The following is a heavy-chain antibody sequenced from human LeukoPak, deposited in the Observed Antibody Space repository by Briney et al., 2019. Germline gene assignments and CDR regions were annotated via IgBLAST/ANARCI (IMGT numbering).Heavy chain of an antibody. CDR1: GFTFSTYA. Sequence: GGSLRLSCEASGFTFSTYAMSWVRQAPGKGLEWVSLISGSGDRTYYADSVMGRLTISRVNSKNTLYLEVNNLRVNDTAVFYCARDRGTYYYDTSSHYDAFDIWGQGTMVTVSS. CDR3: ARDRGTYYYDTSSHYDAFDI. J-gene: IGHJ3*02. D-gene: IGHD3-22*01. V-gene: IGHV3-23*01. CDR2: ISGSGDRT.